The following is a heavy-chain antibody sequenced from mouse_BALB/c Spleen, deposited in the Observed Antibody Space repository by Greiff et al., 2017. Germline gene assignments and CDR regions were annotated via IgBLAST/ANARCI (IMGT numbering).Heavy chain of an antibody. J-gene: IGHJ3*01. Sequence: EVKVEESGPGLVKPSQSLSLTCTVTGYSITSDYAWNWIRQFPGNKLEWMGYISYSGSTSYNPSLKSRISITRDTSKNQFFLQLNSVTTEDTATYYCARWRNWDEGFAYWGQGTLVTVSA. D-gene: IGHD4-1*01. CDR3: ARWRNWDEGFAY. CDR1: GYSITSDYA. CDR2: ISYSGST. V-gene: IGHV3-2*02.